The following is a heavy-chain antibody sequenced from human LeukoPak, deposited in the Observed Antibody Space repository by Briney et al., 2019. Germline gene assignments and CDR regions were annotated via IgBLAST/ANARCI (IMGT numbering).Heavy chain of an antibody. V-gene: IGHV4-59*01. Sequence: TSETLSLTCTVPGGSISSYYWSWIRQPPGKGLEWIGYIYYSGSTNYNPSLKSRVTISVDTSKNQFSLKLSSVTAADTAVYYCARATAPPSNYYDSSGIPLWFDPWGQGTLVTVSS. CDR2: IYYSGST. J-gene: IGHJ5*02. D-gene: IGHD3-22*01. CDR1: GGSISSYY. CDR3: ARATAPPSNYYDSSGIPLWFDP.